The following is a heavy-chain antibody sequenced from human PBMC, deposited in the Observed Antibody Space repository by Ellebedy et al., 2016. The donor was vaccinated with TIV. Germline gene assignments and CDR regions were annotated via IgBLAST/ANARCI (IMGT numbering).Heavy chain of an antibody. CDR1: GFTVSNFA. D-gene: IGHD3-10*01. J-gene: IGHJ6*02. CDR2: VSGSGEKT. CDR3: AKNQGSGSPYYYAMDV. Sequence: GESLKISCAASGFTVSNFAMHWVRQAPGKRLEWVSVVSGSGEKTYYADSVKGRFTIARDNSKHTLDLQMNNVRAEDAAVYFCAKNQGSGSPYYYAMDVWGQGTTVIVSS. V-gene: IGHV3-23*01.